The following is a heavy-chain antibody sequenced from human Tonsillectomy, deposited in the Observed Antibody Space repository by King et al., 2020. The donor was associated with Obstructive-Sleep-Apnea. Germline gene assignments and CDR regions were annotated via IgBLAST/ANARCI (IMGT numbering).Heavy chain of an antibody. V-gene: IGHV3-30*18. CDR3: AKDRGYCSGGSCYVRADLTPIIFDY. J-gene: IGHJ4*02. D-gene: IGHD2-15*01. CDR2: ISYDGSNK. Sequence: QLVQSGGGVVQPGRSLRLSCAASGFTFSSYGMHWVRQAPGKGLEWVAVISYDGSNKYYADSVKGRFTISRDNSKNTLYLQMNSLRAEDTAVYYCAKDRGYCSGGSCYVRADLTPIIFDYWGQGTLVTVSS. CDR1: GFTFSSYG.